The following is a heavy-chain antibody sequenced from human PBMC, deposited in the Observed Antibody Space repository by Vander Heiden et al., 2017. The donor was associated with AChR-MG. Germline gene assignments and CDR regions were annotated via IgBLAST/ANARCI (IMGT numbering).Heavy chain of an antibody. D-gene: IGHD5-12*01. V-gene: IGHV3-49*03. J-gene: IGHJ4*02. CDR3: TRDRAKGYSGYDYFDY. Sequence: EVQLVESGGGLVQPGRSMRLSCTASGFTFGDYAMGWLRLAPGKGLEWVGFIRSKAYGGTTEYAASVKGRFTISRDDSKNIAYLQMNSLKTEDTAVYYCTRDRAKGYSGYDYFDYWGQGTLVTVSS. CDR1: GFTFGDYA. CDR2: IRSKAYGGTT.